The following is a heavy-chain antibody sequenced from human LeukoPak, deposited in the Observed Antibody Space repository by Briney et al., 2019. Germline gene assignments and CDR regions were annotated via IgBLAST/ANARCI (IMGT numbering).Heavy chain of an antibody. Sequence: GESLKISCKGSGYSFTSYWIGWVRQMPGKGLEWMGIIYPGDSDTRYSPSFQGQVTISADKSISTAYLQWSSLKASDTAMYYCARGGYGQLVFNRFDPWGQGTLVTVSS. J-gene: IGHJ5*02. CDR2: IYPGDSDT. CDR1: GYSFTSYW. D-gene: IGHD6-6*01. CDR3: ARGGYGQLVFNRFDP. V-gene: IGHV5-51*01.